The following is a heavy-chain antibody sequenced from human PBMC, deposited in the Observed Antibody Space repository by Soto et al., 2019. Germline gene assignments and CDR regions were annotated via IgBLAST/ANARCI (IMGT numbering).Heavy chain of an antibody. CDR1: GGSINSGDYY. J-gene: IGHJ4*02. CDR2: IYFTGNT. V-gene: IGHV4-31*03. D-gene: IGHD6-13*01. Sequence: PSETLSLTCTVSGGSINSGDYYWSWIRQHPGKGLEWIGHIYFTGNTFYIPSLKSRVSISLDTPKNQFSLNLSSVTAADTAIYYCARVLASGYSSSWYLDYWGQGTLVTV. CDR3: ARVLASGYSSSWYLDY.